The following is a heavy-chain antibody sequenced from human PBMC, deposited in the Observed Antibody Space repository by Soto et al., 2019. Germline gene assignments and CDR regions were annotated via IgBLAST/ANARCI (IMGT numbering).Heavy chain of an antibody. J-gene: IGHJ4*01. D-gene: IGHD3-3*02. CDR3: AKGRFDVVTISPFDH. CDR2: ISYDGTEE. CDR1: GFTFSSFG. Sequence: LRLSCAASGFTFSSFGMHWVRQAPGKGLEWVAVISYDGTEEKYADSVKGRATVSRDNSKSTVYLQMNRLRGDDSAIYYCAKGRFDVVTISPFDHWGQGTLVTVSS. V-gene: IGHV3-30*18.